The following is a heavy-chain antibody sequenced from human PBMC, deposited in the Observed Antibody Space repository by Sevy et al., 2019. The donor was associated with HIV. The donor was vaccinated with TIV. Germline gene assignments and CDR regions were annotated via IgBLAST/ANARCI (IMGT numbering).Heavy chain of an antibody. CDR1: GYTFTGYY. CDR2: INPNSGGT. Sequence: ASVKVSCKASGYTFTGYYMHWVRQAPGQGLEWMGWINPNSGGTNYAQKFQGRVTMTRDTSISTAYMELSRLRSDDTAVYYCASPYCSGGSCYLGDFDIWGQGTMVTVSS. D-gene: IGHD2-15*01. CDR3: ASPYCSGGSCYLGDFDI. V-gene: IGHV1-2*02. J-gene: IGHJ3*02.